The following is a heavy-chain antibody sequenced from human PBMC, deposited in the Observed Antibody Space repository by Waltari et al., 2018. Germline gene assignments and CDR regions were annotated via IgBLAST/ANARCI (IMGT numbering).Heavy chain of an antibody. CDR1: GYTFTGYY. CDR3: ARVDYGDYGHFDY. Sequence: QVQLVQSGAEVKKPGASVKVSCKASGYTFTGYYMHWVRHAPGQGLEWMGRINPNSGGTNYAQKFQGRVTMTRETSISTAYMELSRLRSDDTAVYYCARVDYGDYGHFDYWGQGTLVTVSS. J-gene: IGHJ4*02. D-gene: IGHD4-17*01. V-gene: IGHV1-2*06. CDR2: INPNSGGT.